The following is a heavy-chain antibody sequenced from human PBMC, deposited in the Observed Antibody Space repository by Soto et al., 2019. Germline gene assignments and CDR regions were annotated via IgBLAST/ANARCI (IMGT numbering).Heavy chain of an antibody. V-gene: IGHV3-73*01. CDR2: IRSKANSYAT. CDR1: GFTFSGSA. CDR3: TSYITMVRGVKAFDY. D-gene: IGHD3-10*01. Sequence: PGGSLRLSCAASGFTFSGSAMHWVRQASGKGLEWVGRIRSKANSYATAYAASVKGRFTISRDDSKNTAYLQMNSLKTEDTAVYYCTSYITMVRGVKAFDYWGQGTLVTVSS. J-gene: IGHJ4*02.